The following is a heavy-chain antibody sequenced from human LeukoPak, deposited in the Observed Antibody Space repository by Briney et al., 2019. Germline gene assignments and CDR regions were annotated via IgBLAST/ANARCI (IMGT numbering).Heavy chain of an antibody. CDR1: GFTFSSYE. Sequence: GGSLRLSRAASGFTFSSYEMNWVRQAPGKGLEWVSYISSSGGTIYYADSVKGRFTISRDNAKNSLYLQMNSLRAEDTAVYYCAELGITMIGGVWGKGTTVTISS. V-gene: IGHV3-48*03. D-gene: IGHD3-10*02. J-gene: IGHJ6*04. CDR2: ISSSGGTI. CDR3: AELGITMIGGV.